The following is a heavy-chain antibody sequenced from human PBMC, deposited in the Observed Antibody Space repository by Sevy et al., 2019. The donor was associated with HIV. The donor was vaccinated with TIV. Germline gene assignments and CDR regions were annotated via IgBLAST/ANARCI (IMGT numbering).Heavy chain of an antibody. V-gene: IGHV3-21*01. D-gene: IGHD3-10*01. CDR2: ISSSSSYI. CDR3: ARDSTPSMVRGTDYYYYYGMDV. CDR1: GFTFSSYS. J-gene: IGHJ6*02. Sequence: GGSLRLSCAASGFTFSSYSMNWVRQAPGKGLEWVSSISSSSSYIYYADSVKGRFTISRDNAKNSLYLQMNSLRAEDRAVYYCARDSTPSMVRGTDYYYYYGMDVWGQGTTVTVSS.